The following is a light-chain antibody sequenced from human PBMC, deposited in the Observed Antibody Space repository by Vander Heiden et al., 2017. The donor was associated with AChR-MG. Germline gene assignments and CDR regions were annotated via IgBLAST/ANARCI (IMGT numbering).Light chain of an antibody. Sequence: EIVLTQSPGTLSLSPGERATLSCRASQSVSSSSLAWYQQKPGQAPRLLIYGASSRAIGLPDRFSGRGSGTDFTLTISRLEPEDFAVYYCQQYGSSPKTFGQGTKVEIK. V-gene: IGKV3-20*01. CDR3: QQYGSSPKT. CDR1: QSVSSSS. J-gene: IGKJ1*01. CDR2: GAS.